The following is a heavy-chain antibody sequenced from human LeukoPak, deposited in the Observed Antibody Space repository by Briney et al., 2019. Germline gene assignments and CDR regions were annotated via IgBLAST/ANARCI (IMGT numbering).Heavy chain of an antibody. D-gene: IGHD6-6*01. CDR3: TTARYSSSYREGSYYYYYMDV. Sequence: PSETLSLTCTVSGGSISSYYWSWVRQAPGKGLEWVGRIKSKTDGGTTDYAAPVKGRFTISRDDSKNTLYLQMNSLKTEDTAVYYCTTARYSSSYREGSYYYYYMDVWGKGTTAAVSS. V-gene: IGHV3-15*01. CDR1: GGSISSYY. CDR2: IKSKTDGGTT. J-gene: IGHJ6*03.